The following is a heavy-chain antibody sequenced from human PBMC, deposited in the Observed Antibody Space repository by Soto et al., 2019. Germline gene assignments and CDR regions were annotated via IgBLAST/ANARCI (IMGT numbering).Heavy chain of an antibody. D-gene: IGHD2-15*01. CDR1: GFTVISEY. V-gene: IGHV3-66*01. Sequence: GGSLRLSCAASGFTVISEYMSWVRQAPGKGLEWVSLIQSGGPTYYADSVKSRFTISRDTSENTVHLQMDSLRAEDTAVYYCARDDVLCDGGRCYGVPLDFWGKGTTVTVSS. CDR3: ARDDVLCDGGRCYGVPLDF. J-gene: IGHJ6*04. CDR2: IQSGGPT.